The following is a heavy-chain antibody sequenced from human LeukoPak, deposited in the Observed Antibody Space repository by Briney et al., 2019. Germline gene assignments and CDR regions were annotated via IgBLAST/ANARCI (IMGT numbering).Heavy chain of an antibody. D-gene: IGHD3-16*02. CDR2: ISDSGTNT. CDR1: GFTFSRSA. J-gene: IGHJ4*02. Sequence: GESLRLSCAASGFTFSRSAMLGVRQAPGKALEWVSVISDSGTNTYYADSVKGRFTISRDSSKNTLFLQMNSLRTEDTAVYYCVKYYRGPVHYYFDYWGQGNLVTVSS. V-gene: IGHV3-23*01. CDR3: VKYYRGPVHYYFDY.